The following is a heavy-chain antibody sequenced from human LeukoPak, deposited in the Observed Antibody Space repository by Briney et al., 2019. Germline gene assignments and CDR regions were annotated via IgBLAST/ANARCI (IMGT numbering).Heavy chain of an antibody. D-gene: IGHD3-10*01. CDR1: GFMFNNYW. J-gene: IGHJ4*02. CDR2: IRQDGSDK. CDR3: ARDKGFGGSSFDY. V-gene: IGHV3-7*01. Sequence: PGGSLRLSCVVSGFMFNNYWMSWVRQAPGKGLERVATIRQDGSDKYFLDSVRGRFTISRDNAENSLYLQMNSLRAEDTAVYYCARDKGFGGSSFDYWGQGTLVTVSP.